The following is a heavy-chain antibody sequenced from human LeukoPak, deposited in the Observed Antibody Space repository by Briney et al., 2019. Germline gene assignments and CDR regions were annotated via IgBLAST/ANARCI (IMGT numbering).Heavy chain of an antibody. CDR2: INHSGST. D-gene: IGHD1-14*01. J-gene: IGHJ4*02. CDR1: GGSFSGYY. Sequence: KPSETLSLTCAVYGGSFSGYYWSWIRQPPGKGLEWIGEINHSGSTNYNPSLKSRVTISVDTSKNQFSLKLSSVTAADTAVYYCARGRPIAGYDYWDQGTLVTVSS. CDR3: ARGRPIAGYDY. V-gene: IGHV4-34*01.